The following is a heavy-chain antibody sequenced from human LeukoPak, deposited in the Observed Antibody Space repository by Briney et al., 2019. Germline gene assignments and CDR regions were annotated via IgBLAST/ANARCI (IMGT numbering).Heavy chain of an antibody. CDR3: VVVVEPPDSDGFDV. J-gene: IGHJ3*01. CDR1: GFTFGIYA. CDR2: IFGNGAGT. D-gene: IGHD1-14*01. Sequence: PGGSLRLSCTASGFTFGIYAMNWVRQAPGKGLEWVSVIFGNGAGTNYADSVKGRFTISRDNARNTLSLQMNSLTIEDTAVYYCVVVVEPPDSDGFDVWGQGTMITVSS. V-gene: IGHV3-23*01.